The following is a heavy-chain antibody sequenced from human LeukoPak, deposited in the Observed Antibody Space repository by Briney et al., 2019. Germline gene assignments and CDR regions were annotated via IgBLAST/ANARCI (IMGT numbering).Heavy chain of an antibody. D-gene: IGHD2-2*03. J-gene: IGHJ4*02. CDR1: GGTFSSYA. Sequence: ASVKVSCKASGGTFSSYAISWVRQAPGQGLEWMGGFDPEDGETIYAQKFQGRVTMTEDTSTDTAYMELSSLRSEDTAVYYCATCLGYCSSTTLLYWGQGTLVTVSS. CDR3: ATCLGYCSSTTLLY. CDR2: FDPEDGET. V-gene: IGHV1-24*01.